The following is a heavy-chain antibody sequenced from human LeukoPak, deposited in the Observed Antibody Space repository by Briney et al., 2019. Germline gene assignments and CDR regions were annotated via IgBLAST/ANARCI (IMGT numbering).Heavy chain of an antibody. V-gene: IGHV3-9*01. CDR3: AKDIWYQLLSGAFDI. CDR2: ISWNSGSI. J-gene: IGHJ3*02. CDR1: GFTFDDYA. D-gene: IGHD2-2*01. Sequence: GGSLRLSCAASGFTFDDYAMHWVRQAPGKGLEWVSGISWNSGSIGYADSVKGRFTISRDNAKNSLYLQMNSLRAEDTALYYCAKDIWYQLLSGAFDIWGQGTMVTVSS.